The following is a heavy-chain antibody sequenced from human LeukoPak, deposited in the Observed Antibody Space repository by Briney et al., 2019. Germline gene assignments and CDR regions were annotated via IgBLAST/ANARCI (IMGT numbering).Heavy chain of an antibody. CDR2: INHSGST. CDR3: ARGPSRVRDY. J-gene: IGHJ4*02. CDR1: GGSFSGYY. V-gene: IGHV4-34*01. Sequence: SETLSLTCAVYGGSFSGYYWSWIRQPPGKGLEWIGEINHSGSTNYNPSLKSRVTIPVDTSKNQFSLKLSSVTAADTAVYYCARGPSRVRDYWGQGTLVTVSS.